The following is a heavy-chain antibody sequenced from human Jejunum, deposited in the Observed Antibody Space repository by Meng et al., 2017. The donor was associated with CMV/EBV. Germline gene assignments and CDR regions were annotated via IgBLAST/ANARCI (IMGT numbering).Heavy chain of an antibody. Sequence: GYRFTSYGVGWVRQAPGQALEWVGWISTYNGNTNYAQKFQGRVTMTTDTSTGTAYMELRSLKVDDTAVYYCARGQYYQYYYGLDVWGLGTTVTVSS. D-gene: IGHD3-16*01. CDR3: ARGQYYQYYYGLDV. J-gene: IGHJ6*02. CDR1: GYRFTSYG. CDR2: ISTYNGNT. V-gene: IGHV1-18*01.